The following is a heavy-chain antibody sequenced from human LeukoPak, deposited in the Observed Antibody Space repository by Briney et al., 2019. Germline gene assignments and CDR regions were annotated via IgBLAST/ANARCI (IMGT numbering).Heavy chain of an antibody. V-gene: IGHV3-20*04. CDR3: ARGGEGQWLPHRY. CDR1: GFTFDDYG. Sequence: GESLKISCAASGFTFDDYGMSWVRQAPGKGLEWVSGINWNGGSTGYADSVKGRFTISRDNAKNSLYLQMNSLRAEDTALYYCARGGEGQWLPHRYWGQGTLVTVSS. J-gene: IGHJ4*02. CDR2: INWNGGST. D-gene: IGHD6-19*01.